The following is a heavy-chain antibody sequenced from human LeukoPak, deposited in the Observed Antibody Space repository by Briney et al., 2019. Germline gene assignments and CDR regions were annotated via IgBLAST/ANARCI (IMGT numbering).Heavy chain of an antibody. D-gene: IGHD1-26*01. CDR3: ARGGWELPTLDY. J-gene: IGHJ4*02. CDR1: GFTVSSNE. Sequence: PGGSLRPSCAASGFTVSSNEMSWVRQAPGKVLECISVIYSGGRTYYADSVKGRFTISRDNSKNTLYLQMNSLRAEDTAVYYCARGGWELPTLDYWGQGTLVTVSS. V-gene: IGHV3-53*01. CDR2: IYSGGRT.